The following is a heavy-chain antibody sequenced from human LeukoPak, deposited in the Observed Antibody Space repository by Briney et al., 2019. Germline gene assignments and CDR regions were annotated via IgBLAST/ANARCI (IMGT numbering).Heavy chain of an antibody. CDR3: AKGVHYSNYLHWFDP. J-gene: IGHJ5*02. V-gene: IGHV3-23*01. D-gene: IGHD4-11*01. CDR2: ISGSGGST. CDR1: GFTFSSYA. Sequence: PGGSLRLSCAASGFTFSSYAMSWVRQAPGKGLEWVSAISGSGGSTYYADSVKGRFTISRDNSKNTLYLQMNSLRAEDTAVYYCAKGVHYSNYLHWFDPWGQGTLVTVSS.